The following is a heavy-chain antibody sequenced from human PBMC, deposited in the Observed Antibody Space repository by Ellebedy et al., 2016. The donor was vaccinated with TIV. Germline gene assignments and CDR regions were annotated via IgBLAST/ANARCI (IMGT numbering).Heavy chain of an antibody. CDR2: LIPIVGIP. V-gene: IGHV1-69*04. CDR1: GGAFSSYA. D-gene: IGHD6-19*01. Sequence: SVKVSXKASGGAFSSYAISWVRKAPGQGLEWMGRLIPIVGIPDYAQKFQGRVTITADTSTSIAYMELSSLKSEDTAVYYCSRVNQWQGFDPWGQGTLVTVSS. J-gene: IGHJ5*02. CDR3: SRVNQWQGFDP.